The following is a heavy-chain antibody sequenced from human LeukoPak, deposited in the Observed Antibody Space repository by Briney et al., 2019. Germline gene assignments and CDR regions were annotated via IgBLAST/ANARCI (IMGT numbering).Heavy chain of an antibody. CDR1: GYTFTSYD. J-gene: IGHJ5*02. CDR3: ARGLGAAAPRFDP. V-gene: IGHV1-8*01. D-gene: IGHD6-13*01. CDR2: MNPVSGNT. Sequence: ASVKVSCKASGYTFTSYDINWVRQATGQGLEWMGWMNPVSGNTGYAQEFQGRVTMTRNTSISTAYMELNSLRSEDTAVYYCARGLGAAAPRFDPWGQGTLVTVSS.